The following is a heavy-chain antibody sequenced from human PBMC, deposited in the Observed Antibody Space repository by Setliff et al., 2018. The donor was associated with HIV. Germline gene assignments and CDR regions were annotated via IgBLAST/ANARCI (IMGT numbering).Heavy chain of an antibody. CDR3: ARDFVEGIAVTDWFDP. J-gene: IGHJ5*02. D-gene: IGHD6-19*01. CDR2: FSAYNGNT. CDR1: GYTFTSYG. V-gene: IGHV1-18*01. Sequence: ASVKVSCKASGYTFTSYGISWVRQAPGQGLEWMGWFSAYNGNTNYAQKLQGRVTMTTDTSTSTAYMELRSLRSDDTAVYYCARDFVEGIAVTDWFDPWGQGTLVTVSS.